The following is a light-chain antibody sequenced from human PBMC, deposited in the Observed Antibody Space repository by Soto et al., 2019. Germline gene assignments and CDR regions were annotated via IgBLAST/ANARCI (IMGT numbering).Light chain of an antibody. CDR2: GAS. J-gene: IGKJ1*01. CDR3: QQYNNWPPWT. V-gene: IGKV3-15*01. CDR1: QSVSSN. Sequence: EIVMTQSPATLSVSPGERATLSCRASQSVSSNLARYQQKPGQAPRLLIYGASTRATGIPARFSGSGSGTEFTLTISSLQSEDFAVYYCQQYNNWPPWTFGQGTKGDIK.